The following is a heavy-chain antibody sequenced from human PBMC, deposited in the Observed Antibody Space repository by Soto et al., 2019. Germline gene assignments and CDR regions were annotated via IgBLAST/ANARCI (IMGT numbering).Heavy chain of an antibody. D-gene: IGHD6-13*01. CDR1: GFSFSDNY. V-gene: IGHV3-11*01. Sequence: GWSLRLSCAASGFSFSDNYMSWARQAPGKGLQWVSYISSSGGTVYYADSVKGRFTISRDNAKNSLYLQMNSLRAEDTAVYYCAKYLAAAGTRTLDYWGQGTLVTVSS. CDR2: ISSSGGTV. CDR3: AKYLAAAGTRTLDY. J-gene: IGHJ4*02.